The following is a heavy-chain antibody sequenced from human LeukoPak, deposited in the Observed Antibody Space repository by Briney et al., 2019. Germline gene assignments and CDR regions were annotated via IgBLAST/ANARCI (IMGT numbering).Heavy chain of an antibody. CDR1: GGSVSSGRYY. Sequence: SETLSLPCTVSGGSVSSGRYYWSSIRQPPGKGLERIGNIYYSGSTNYNPSLKIRVTISVDTSKNQSSLKLRSVTAADTAVYYCAREKMATITTRAWHFDPWGRGTLVTVSS. J-gene: IGHJ2*01. CDR2: IYYSGST. CDR3: AREKMATITTRAWHFDP. D-gene: IGHD5-24*01. V-gene: IGHV4-61*01.